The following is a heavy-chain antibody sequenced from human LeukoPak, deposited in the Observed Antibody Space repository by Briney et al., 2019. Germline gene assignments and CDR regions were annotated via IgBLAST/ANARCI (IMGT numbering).Heavy chain of an antibody. CDR3: ARTWEYKQWPFDL. CDR2: FYTGGTS. D-gene: IGHD6-19*01. J-gene: IGHJ3*01. CDR1: GDSFSGYH. V-gene: IGHV4-4*07. Sequence: SETLSLTCTVSGDSFSGYHWSWIRQSAEKGLEWIGIFYTGGTSNYNPSLKSRVTMSLDTSKRQFSLTLTSVTAADTAVYYCARTWEYKQWPFDLWGQGTMVTVSS.